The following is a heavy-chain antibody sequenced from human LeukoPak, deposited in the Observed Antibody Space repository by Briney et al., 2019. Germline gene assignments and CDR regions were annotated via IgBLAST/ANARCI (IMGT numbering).Heavy chain of an antibody. J-gene: IGHJ4*02. CDR2: ISTSGSTI. V-gene: IGHV3-48*03. D-gene: IGHD3-10*01. CDR3: GRYYYGSGPRNY. Sequence: GGSLRLSCAASGFTFSNYEMIWVRQAPGKGLEWVSYISTSGSTIYYADSVKGRFTISRDNAKNSLYLQMNSLRAEDTAVYYCGRYYYGSGPRNYWGQGTLLTVSS. CDR1: GFTFSNYE.